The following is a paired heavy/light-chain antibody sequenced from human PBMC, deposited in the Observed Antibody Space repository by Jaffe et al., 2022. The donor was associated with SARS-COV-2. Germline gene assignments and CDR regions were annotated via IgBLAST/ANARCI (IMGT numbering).Light chain of an antibody. CDR1: QDIRND. CDR2: AAS. CDR3: LQDNKYPWT. Sequence: AIQMTQSPSSLSASVGDRVTIICRASQDIRNDLGWYQQKPGTAPKLLIYAASSLQSGVSSRFSGSGSGTDFTLTINSLQPEDFATYYCLQDNKYPWTFGQGTKVEI. V-gene: IGKV1-6*01. J-gene: IGKJ1*01.
Heavy chain of an antibody. CDR1: GFMFSKYG. J-gene: IGHJ6*02. V-gene: IGHV3-33*01. CDR3: ARDVGVCDDGVCFYYGMDV. Sequence: QVELVESGGGVVQPGRSLRLSCAASGFMFSKYGMHWVRQAPGKGLEWVASIWYDGSNKYYGDSVKGRFTISRDNPTNTLFLQMNSLRADDTAVYYCARDVGVCDDGVCFYYGMDVWGQGTTVAVSS. D-gene: IGHD2-8*01. CDR2: IWYDGSNK.